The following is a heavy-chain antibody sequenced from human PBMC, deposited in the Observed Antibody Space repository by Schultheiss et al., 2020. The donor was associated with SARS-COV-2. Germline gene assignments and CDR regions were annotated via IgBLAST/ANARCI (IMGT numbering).Heavy chain of an antibody. CDR2: IYYSGST. D-gene: IGHD3-3*01. V-gene: IGHV4-39*07. CDR1: GGSISSSSYY. J-gene: IGHJ4*02. CDR3: ARDTRITIFGVVTLGGFDY. Sequence: SQTLSLTCTVSGGSISSSSYYWGWIRQPPGKGLEWIGSIYYSGSTYYNPSLKSRVTISVDRSKNQFSLKLSSVTAADTAVYYCARDTRITIFGVVTLGGFDYWGQGTLVTVSS.